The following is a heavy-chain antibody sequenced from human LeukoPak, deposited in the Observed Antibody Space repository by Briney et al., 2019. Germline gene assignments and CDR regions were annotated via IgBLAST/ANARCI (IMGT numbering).Heavy chain of an antibody. CDR3: ARGTLYSGWSYYFDY. CDR1: SASFSGYY. V-gene: IGHV4-34*01. CDR2: IYYSGST. D-gene: IGHD6-19*01. J-gene: IGHJ4*02. Sequence: NPSETLSVTCAVYSASFSGYYWSWIRQPPGKGLEWIGSIYYSGSTYYSPSLKSRVTISVDTSKNQFSLRLSSVTAADTAMYYCARGTLYSGWSYYFDYWGQGSQVTVSS.